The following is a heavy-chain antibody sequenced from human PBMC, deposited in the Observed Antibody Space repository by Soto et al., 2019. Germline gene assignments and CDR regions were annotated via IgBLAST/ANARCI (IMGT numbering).Heavy chain of an antibody. Sequence: ASVKVSCKASGYTFTSYDINWVRQATGQGLEWMGRKNPNSGNTGYAQKFQGRVTMTRNTSISRAYMELSSLRSEDTAVDYCARGQEQWLAIDDYWGQGTLVTVSS. V-gene: IGHV1-8*01. CDR2: KNPNSGNT. CDR3: ARGQEQWLAIDDY. D-gene: IGHD6-19*01. J-gene: IGHJ4*02. CDR1: GYTFTSYD.